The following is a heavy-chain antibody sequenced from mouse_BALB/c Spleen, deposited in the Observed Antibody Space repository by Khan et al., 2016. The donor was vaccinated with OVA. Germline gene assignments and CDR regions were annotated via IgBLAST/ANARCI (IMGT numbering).Heavy chain of an antibody. Sequence: QMQLEESGPGLVAPSQSLSITCTVSGFSLTRYGVNWVRQPPGKGLEWLGVIWGDGSTNYHSTLKSRLIISKDNSKSQVFLKLNSLQTDDTATYYCAKITPDYYSMDYWGQGTSVTVSS. D-gene: IGHD1-1*01. V-gene: IGHV2-3*01. CDR1: GFSLTRYG. CDR3: AKITPDYYSMDY. J-gene: IGHJ4*01. CDR2: IWGDGST.